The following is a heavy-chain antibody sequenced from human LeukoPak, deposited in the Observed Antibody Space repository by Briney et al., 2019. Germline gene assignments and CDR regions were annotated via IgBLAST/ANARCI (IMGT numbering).Heavy chain of an antibody. Sequence: GGSLRLSCAASGFTFSSYTMNWVRQAPGKGLEWVSSISSSSSYIYYANSVKGRFTISRDNAKNSLYLQMNSLRADDTAVYYCARDSLWSGYYPYNWFDPWGQGTLVTVSS. CDR1: GFTFSSYT. CDR2: ISSSSSYI. J-gene: IGHJ5*02. V-gene: IGHV3-21*01. CDR3: ARDSLWSGYYPYNWFDP. D-gene: IGHD3-3*01.